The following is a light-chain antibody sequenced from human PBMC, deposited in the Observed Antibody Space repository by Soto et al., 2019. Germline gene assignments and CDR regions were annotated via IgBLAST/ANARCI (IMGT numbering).Light chain of an antibody. J-gene: IGLJ2*01. CDR1: SSNIGAIFD. V-gene: IGLV1-40*01. Sequence: QAVVTQPPSVSGAPGQRVTISCTGSSSNIGAIFDVHWYQHLPGTAPKLLIYGNNNRPSGVPDRFSGSKSGTSASLAITGLQAEDEADYYCQSYDSSLSVVFGGGTKLTVL. CDR2: GNN. CDR3: QSYDSSLSVV.